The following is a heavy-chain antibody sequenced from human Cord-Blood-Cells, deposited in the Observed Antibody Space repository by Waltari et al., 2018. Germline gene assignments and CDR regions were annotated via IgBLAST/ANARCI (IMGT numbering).Heavy chain of an antibody. D-gene: IGHD6-6*01. J-gene: IGHJ4*02. CDR1: GFTFSGSA. CDR3: TSPSSSSDY. Sequence: EVQLVESGGGLVQPGGSLKLSCAASGFTFSGSAMHWVRQASGKGLGVVGRIRSKANSYATAYAASVKGRFTISRDDSKNTAYLQMNSLKTEDTAVYYCTSPSSSSDYWGQGTLVTVSS. CDR2: IRSKANSYAT. V-gene: IGHV3-73*02.